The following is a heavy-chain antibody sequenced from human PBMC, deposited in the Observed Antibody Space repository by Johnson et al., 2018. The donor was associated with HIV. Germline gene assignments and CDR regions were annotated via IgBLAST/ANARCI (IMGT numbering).Heavy chain of an antibody. Sequence: VQLVESGGGLVQRGGSLRLSCAASGFTVSSNYMTWVRQAPGQGLVWVSRIISDVSSALYTDSVTGRFTISRDNTKNTLYLQMNSLRAEDTAVYYCTKDLAFAYCGGDCYSGAFDIWGQGTMVTVSS. D-gene: IGHD2-21*02. CDR1: GFTVSSNY. CDR2: IISDVSSA. CDR3: TKDLAFAYCGGDCYSGAFDI. J-gene: IGHJ3*02. V-gene: IGHV3-74*01.